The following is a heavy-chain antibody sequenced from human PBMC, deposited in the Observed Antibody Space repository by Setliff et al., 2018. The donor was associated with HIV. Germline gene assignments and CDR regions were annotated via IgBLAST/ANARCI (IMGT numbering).Heavy chain of an antibody. CDR2: IKQDGSEK. CDR1: GFPFSSYG. J-gene: IGHJ4*02. D-gene: IGHD1-26*01. Sequence: GGSLRLSCAASGFPFSSYGVHWVRQVPGRGPEWVANIKQDGSEKYYVDSVKGRFTISRDNAENSLYLQMNSLRAEDTAVYYCARRFPSGSYFDYWGQGTLVTVSS. V-gene: IGHV3-7*03. CDR3: ARRFPSGSYFDY.